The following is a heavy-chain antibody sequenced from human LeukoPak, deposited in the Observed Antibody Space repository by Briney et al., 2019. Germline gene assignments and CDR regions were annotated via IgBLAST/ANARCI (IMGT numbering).Heavy chain of an antibody. CDR1: GYTFTSYG. V-gene: IGHV1-18*01. D-gene: IGHD3-10*01. Sequence: ASVKVSCTASGYTFTSYGISWVRQAPGQGLEWMGWISAYNGNTNYAQKLQGRVTMTTDTSTSTAYMELRSLRSDDTAVYYCARYLLVPMVHYYYYGMDVWGQGTTVTVSS. CDR3: ARYLLVPMVHYYYYGMDV. J-gene: IGHJ6*02. CDR2: ISAYNGNT.